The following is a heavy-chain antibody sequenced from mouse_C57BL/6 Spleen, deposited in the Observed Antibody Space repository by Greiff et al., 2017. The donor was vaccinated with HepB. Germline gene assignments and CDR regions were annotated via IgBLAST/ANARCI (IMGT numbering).Heavy chain of an antibody. CDR2: IWSGGST. D-gene: IGHD4-1*01. Sequence: VQLQQSGPGLVQPSQSLSITCTVTGFSLTSYGVHWVRQSPGKGLEWLGVIWSGGSTDYNAAFISRLSISKDNSKSQVFFKMNSLQADDTAIYYCARNCPSNWGWYFDVWGTGTTVTVSS. J-gene: IGHJ1*03. CDR3: ARNCPSNWGWYFDV. CDR1: GFSLTSYG. V-gene: IGHV2-2*01.